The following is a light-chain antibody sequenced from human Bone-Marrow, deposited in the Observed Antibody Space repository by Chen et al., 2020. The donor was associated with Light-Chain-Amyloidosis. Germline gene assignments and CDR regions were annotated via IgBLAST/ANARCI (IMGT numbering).Light chain of an antibody. J-gene: IGKJ2*01. CDR1: QSINSW. Sequence: DIQMTQSPSTLSASVGDRVTITCRASQSINSWLAWYQQKPGKAPKLLIYDASSLESGVPPRFSGSGSGTEYTLTITGLQPDDFATYYCQLYNSYSMYTFGQGTKLEI. CDR2: DAS. CDR3: QLYNSYSMYT. V-gene: IGKV1-5*01.